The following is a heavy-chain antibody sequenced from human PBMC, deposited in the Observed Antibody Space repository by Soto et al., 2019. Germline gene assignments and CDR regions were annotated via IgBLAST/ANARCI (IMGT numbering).Heavy chain of an antibody. CDR2: INPKSGGR. CDR1: GYXXXXXX. Sequence: ASVKVSCKASGYXXXXXXXHWVRQAPGQGLEGLGRINPKSGGRSTAQRFPGWVTMTTDTPISTASMELTRLTSDDTAIYYCARGDSTDCSNGVCSFFYNHDMDVWG. V-gene: IGHV1-2*04. J-gene: IGHJ6*02. D-gene: IGHD2-8*01. CDR3: ARGDSTDCSNGVCSFFYNHDMDV.